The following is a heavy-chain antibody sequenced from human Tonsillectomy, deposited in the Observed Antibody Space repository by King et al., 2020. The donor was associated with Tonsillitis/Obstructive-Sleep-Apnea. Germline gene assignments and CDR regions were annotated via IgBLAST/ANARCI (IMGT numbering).Heavy chain of an antibody. CDR2: VYYSGST. CDR3: AVTGTTADYYSYYYMDV. J-gene: IGHJ6*03. V-gene: IGHV4-39*01. D-gene: IGHD1-20*01. CDR1: GGSISTSSYY. Sequence: QLQESGPGLVKPSETLSLTCTVSGGSISTSSYYWGWIRQPPGKGLEWIGSVYYSGSTYYNPSLKSRVTISVDTSKNQFSLKLSSVTAADTAVYFCAVTGTTADYYSYYYMDVWGKGTTVTVS.